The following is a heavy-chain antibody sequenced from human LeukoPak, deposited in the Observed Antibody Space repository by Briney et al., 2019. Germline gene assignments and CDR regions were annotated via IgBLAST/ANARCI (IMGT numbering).Heavy chain of an antibody. CDR3: AIQPSGGVRGVIIYYYGMDV. J-gene: IGHJ6*02. CDR1: GGTFSSYA. Sequence: GSSVKVSCKASGGTFSSYAISWVRQAPGQGLEWMGRIIPILGIANYAQKFQGRVTITADKSTSTAYTELSSLRSEDTAVYYCAIQPSGGVRGVIIYYYGMDVWGQGTTVTVSS. V-gene: IGHV1-69*04. CDR2: IIPILGIA. D-gene: IGHD3-10*01.